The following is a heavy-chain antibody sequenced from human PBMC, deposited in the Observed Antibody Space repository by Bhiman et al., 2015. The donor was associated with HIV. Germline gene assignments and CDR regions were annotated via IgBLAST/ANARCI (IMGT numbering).Heavy chain of an antibody. D-gene: IGHD4-11*01. CDR3: AKLSNNYGRFSYFDY. J-gene: IGHJ4*02. V-gene: IGHV3-23*01. CDR1: GFTFSSFA. CDR2: ISGSGIST. Sequence: EVQLLESGGGLVQPGGSLRLSCGASGFTFSSFAMSWVRQAPGKGLEWVSGISGSGISTYSAGSVKGRFTISRDNSKNTLFLQMNSLRGEDTALYYCAKLSNNYGRFSYFDYWGLGNAGHRLL.